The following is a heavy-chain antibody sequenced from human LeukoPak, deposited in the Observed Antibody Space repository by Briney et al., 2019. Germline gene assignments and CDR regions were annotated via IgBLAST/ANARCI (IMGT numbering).Heavy chain of an antibody. D-gene: IGHD3-22*01. CDR3: AKWGYYDSSGYPY. J-gene: IGHJ4*02. CDR1: GFNVSNNY. Sequence: PGGSLRLSCAASGFNVSNNYMSWVRQAPGKGLEWVSAISGSGGSTYYADSVKGRFTISRDNSKNTLYLQMNSLRAEDTAVYYCAKWGYYDSSGYPYWGQGTLVTVSS. V-gene: IGHV3-23*01. CDR2: ISGSGGST.